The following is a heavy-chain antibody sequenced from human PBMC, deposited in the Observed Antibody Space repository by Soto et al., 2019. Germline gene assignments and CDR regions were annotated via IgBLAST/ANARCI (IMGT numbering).Heavy chain of an antibody. D-gene: IGHD2-2*01. V-gene: IGHV1-69*01. CDR1: GGTLNNYP. CDR3: AAGVSCARLDN. CDR2: IITAFGPA. J-gene: IGHJ4*02. Sequence: QVQLVQSGAEVKKPGSSLKVSCTASGGTLNNYPISWLRQAPGQGLEWMGGIITAFGPAIYAQKFQGRVSITADESTQTPHIDLSSVRSGDTAVYYCAAGVSCARLDNWGQGTLVTVSS.